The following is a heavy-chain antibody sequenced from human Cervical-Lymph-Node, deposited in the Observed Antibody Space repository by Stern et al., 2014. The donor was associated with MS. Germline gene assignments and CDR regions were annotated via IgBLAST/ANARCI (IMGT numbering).Heavy chain of an antibody. V-gene: IGHV4-30-2*01. Sequence: QVQLVESGSGQAKPSQTLSLTCAVSGGSISSGGSSWNWIRQPPGKGLEWIGFIYHSGSTYYNPSLKGRVFISVDTSKNQFALNLRSDCARGGVIYTQDRNGFDVWGQGTMVTVSS. CDR2: IYHSGST. D-gene: IGHD2-21*01. CDR1: GGSISSGGSS. CDR3: DRNGFDV. J-gene: IGHJ3*01.